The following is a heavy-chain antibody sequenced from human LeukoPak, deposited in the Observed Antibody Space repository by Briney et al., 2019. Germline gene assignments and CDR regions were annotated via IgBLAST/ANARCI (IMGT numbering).Heavy chain of an antibody. CDR2: IYYSGST. Sequence: SETLSLICTVSGGSISSSSYYWGWIRQPPGKGLEWIGYIYYSGSTNYNPSLKSRVTISVDTSKNQFSLKLSSVTAADTAVYYCASGIAAAGSAGMGVWGQGTTVTVSS. CDR1: GGSISSSSYY. V-gene: IGHV4-61*05. D-gene: IGHD6-13*01. J-gene: IGHJ6*02. CDR3: ASGIAAAGSAGMGV.